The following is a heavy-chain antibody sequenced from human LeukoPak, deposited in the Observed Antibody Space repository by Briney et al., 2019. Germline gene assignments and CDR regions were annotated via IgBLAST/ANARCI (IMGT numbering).Heavy chain of an antibody. CDR2: ISSSGSTI. D-gene: IGHD3-22*01. CDR3: ARGEYYYDSSGIEVPDY. V-gene: IGHV3-48*03. CDR1: GFTFSSYE. Sequence: PGGSLRLSCAASGFTFSSYEMNWVRQAPGKGPEWVSYISSSGSTIYYADSVKGRFTISRDNAKNSLYLQMNSLRAEDTAVYYCARGEYYYDSSGIEVPDYWGQGTLVTVSS. J-gene: IGHJ4*02.